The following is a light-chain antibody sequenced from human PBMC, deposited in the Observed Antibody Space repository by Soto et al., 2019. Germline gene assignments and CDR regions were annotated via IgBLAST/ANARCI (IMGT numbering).Light chain of an antibody. Sequence: DIQMTQSPSSVSASVGYRVTITCRASQGISKWLAWYQQKPGKGPNLLIYSASTLQRGVPSRFSGSGSGTDFTLTISSLQPEDFGTYYCQQASSFPWTFGQGTKVDIK. CDR3: QQASSFPWT. CDR1: QGISKW. V-gene: IGKV1-12*01. J-gene: IGKJ1*01. CDR2: SAS.